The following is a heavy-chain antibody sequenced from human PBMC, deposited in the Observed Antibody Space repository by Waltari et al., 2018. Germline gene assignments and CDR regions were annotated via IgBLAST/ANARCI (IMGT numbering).Heavy chain of an antibody. CDR3: ARHRGYGSTWGWFDP. CDR2: SDYNGRT. Sequence: QVQLQESGPGLVKPSETLSLTCTVSGGSIRGYYWSWIRQPPGKGLEWIGYSDYNGRTNYKPSLNTRVTISLDTSKNQVSLRLSSVTATDTAVYYCARHRGYGSTWGWFDPWGQGTLVTVSS. CDR1: GGSIRGYY. V-gene: IGHV4-59*08. J-gene: IGHJ5*02. D-gene: IGHD6-13*01.